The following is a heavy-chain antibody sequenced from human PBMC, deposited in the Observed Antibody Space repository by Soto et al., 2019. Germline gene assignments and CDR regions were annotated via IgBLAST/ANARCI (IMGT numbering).Heavy chain of an antibody. J-gene: IGHJ4*02. CDR1: GYTFTSYG. CDR3: AREMVRGVGSEY. CDR2: ISTCNGNT. Sequence: QVQLVQSGAEVKKPGASVKVSCKASGYTFTSYGISWVRQAPGQGLEWMGWISTCNGNTKYAQKLQGRVTMTTDTSTSTAYMELRSLRADDTAACYCAREMVRGVGSEYWGQGTLVTVSS. D-gene: IGHD3-10*01. V-gene: IGHV1-18*01.